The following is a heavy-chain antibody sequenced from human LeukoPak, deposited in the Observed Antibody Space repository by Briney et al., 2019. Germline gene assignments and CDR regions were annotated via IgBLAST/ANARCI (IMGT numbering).Heavy chain of an antibody. CDR2: IYDSGST. Sequence: SETLSLTCTVSGGSIRSSYYYWGWIRQPPGKGLEWIGSIYDSGSTYYNPSLKSRVSISVDTSRNQFSLKLRSVTAADTAVYYCARRRIYSGTYYDFDYWGQGTLVTVSS. J-gene: IGHJ4*02. CDR3: ARRRIYSGTYYDFDY. D-gene: IGHD1-26*01. CDR1: GGSIRSSYYY. V-gene: IGHV4-39*01.